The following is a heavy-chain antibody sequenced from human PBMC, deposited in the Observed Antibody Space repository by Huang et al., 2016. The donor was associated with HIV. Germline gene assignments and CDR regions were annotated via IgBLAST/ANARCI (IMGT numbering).Heavy chain of an antibody. V-gene: IGHV3-74*01. Sequence: EVQLVESGGGLVQPGGSLRLSCAASGFSISSYWMHWVRQAPVKGLVWVSLINSDGSSTSYADSVKGRFTISRDNAKNTLYLQMNSLRAEDTAVYYCARDPRIQSWLNFFDYWGQGTLFSVSS. CDR2: INSDGSST. J-gene: IGHJ4*02. CDR3: ARDPRIQSWLNFFDY. CDR1: GFSISSYW. D-gene: IGHD3-22*01.